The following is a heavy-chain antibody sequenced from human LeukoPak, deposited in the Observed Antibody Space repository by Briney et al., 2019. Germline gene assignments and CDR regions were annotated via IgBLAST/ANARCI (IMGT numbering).Heavy chain of an antibody. CDR3: VRDRPNYHESNGHYYDREGNH. J-gene: IGHJ5*02. CDR2: MCGSAGCT. CDR1: GFTFEIYA. D-gene: IGHD3-10*02. V-gene: IGHV3-23*01. Sequence: PGGSLRLSCAASGFTFEIYAMSWVRLAPGKGLQWVASMCGSAGCTFYADSVKGRFTISRDNSKNTLYLQMNGLRAEDTAIYYCVRDRPNYHESNGHYYDREGNHWGQGTLVTVSS.